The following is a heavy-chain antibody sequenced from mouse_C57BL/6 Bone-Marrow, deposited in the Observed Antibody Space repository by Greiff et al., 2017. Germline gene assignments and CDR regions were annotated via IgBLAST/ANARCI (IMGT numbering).Heavy chain of an antibody. CDR3: AGNYYGSTWYFDV. V-gene: IGHV1-7*01. CDR1: GYTFTSYW. J-gene: IGHJ1*03. CDR2: INPSSGYT. Sequence: VHLVESGAELAKPGASVKLSCKASGYTFTSYWMHWVKQRPGQGLEWIGYINPSSGYTKYNQKFKDKATLTADKSSSTAYMQLSSLTYEDSAVYYCAGNYYGSTWYFDVWGTGTTVTVSS. D-gene: IGHD1-1*01.